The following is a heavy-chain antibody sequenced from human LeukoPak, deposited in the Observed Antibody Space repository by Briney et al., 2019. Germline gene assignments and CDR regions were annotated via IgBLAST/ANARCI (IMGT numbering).Heavy chain of an antibody. D-gene: IGHD6-6*01. J-gene: IGHJ4*02. V-gene: IGHV3-74*01. Sequence: PGASLRLSCAASGFTFSSYAMTWVRQAPGKGLVWVSRINSDGSSTSYADSVKGRFTISRDNAKNTLYLQMNSLRAEDTAVYYCIIAARAFDYWGQGTLVTVSS. CDR1: GFTFSSYA. CDR2: INSDGSST. CDR3: IIAARAFDY.